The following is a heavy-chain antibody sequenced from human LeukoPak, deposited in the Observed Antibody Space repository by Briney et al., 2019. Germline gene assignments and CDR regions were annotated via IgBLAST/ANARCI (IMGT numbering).Heavy chain of an antibody. CDR2: INPNSGGT. CDR1: GYTFTGYC. Sequence: ASVKVSCKASGYTFTGYCMHWVRQAPGQGLEWMGWINPNSGGTNYAQKFQGRVTMTRDTSISTAYMELSRLRSDDTAVYYCARVGAGSHYGMDVWGQGTTVTVSS. J-gene: IGHJ6*02. D-gene: IGHD1-26*01. CDR3: ARVGAGSHYGMDV. V-gene: IGHV1-2*02.